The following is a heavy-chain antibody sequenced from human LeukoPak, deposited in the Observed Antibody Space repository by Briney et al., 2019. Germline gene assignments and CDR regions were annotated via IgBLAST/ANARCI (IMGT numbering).Heavy chain of an antibody. D-gene: IGHD1-26*01. V-gene: IGHV3-74*01. CDR2: INSDGINT. CDR1: GFTFSNYW. J-gene: IGHJ5*02. CDR3: ARDHHSGSYLGWFDP. Sequence: GGSLRLSCAASGFTFSNYWMHWVRQAPGKGLVWVSRINSDGINTSYADSVKGRFTISRDNAKNTLNLQMNSLRAEDTAVYYCARDHHSGSYLGWFDPWGQGTLVTVSS.